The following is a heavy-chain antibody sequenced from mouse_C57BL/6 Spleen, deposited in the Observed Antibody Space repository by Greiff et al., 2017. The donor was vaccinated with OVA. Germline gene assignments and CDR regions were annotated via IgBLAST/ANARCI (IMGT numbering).Heavy chain of an antibody. D-gene: IGHD2-5*01. CDR3: AIAYYSNYGAMDY. J-gene: IGHJ4*01. CDR2: ISYDGSN. CDR1: GYSITSGYY. V-gene: IGHV3-6*01. Sequence: VQLKESGPGLVKPSQSLSLTCSVTGYSITSGYYWNWIRQFPGNKLEWMGYISYDGSNNYNPSLKNRISITRDTSKNQFFLKLNSVTTEDTATYYCAIAYYSNYGAMDYWGQGTSVTVSS.